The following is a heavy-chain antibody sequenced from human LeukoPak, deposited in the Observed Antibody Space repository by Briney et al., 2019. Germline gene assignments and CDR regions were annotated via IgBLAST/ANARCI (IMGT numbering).Heavy chain of an antibody. CDR1: GFTVSSNY. Sequence: PGGXXRLSXAXSGFTVSSNYMSWVRQAPGKGLEWVSVIYSGGSTYYADSVKGRFTISRHNSKNTLYLQMNSLRAEDTAVYYCARSPPRDGYNVNYFDYWGQGTLVTVSS. CDR3: ARSPPRDGYNVNYFDY. D-gene: IGHD5-24*01. J-gene: IGHJ4*02. CDR2: IYSGGST. V-gene: IGHV3-53*04.